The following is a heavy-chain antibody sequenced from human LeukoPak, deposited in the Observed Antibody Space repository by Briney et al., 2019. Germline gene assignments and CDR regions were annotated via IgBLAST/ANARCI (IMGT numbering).Heavy chain of an antibody. V-gene: IGHV3-15*01. CDR2: IKSKTDGGTT. J-gene: IGHJ6*02. D-gene: IGHD6-19*01. Sequence: GGPLRLSCAASGFTFSNAWMSWVRQAPGKGLEWVGRIKSKTDGGTTDYAAPVKGRFTISRDDSKNTLYLQMNSLKTEDTAVYYCTTEGSGWYFLHYYYYYGMDVWGQGTTVTVSS. CDR1: GFTFSNAW. CDR3: TTEGSGWYFLHYYYYYGMDV.